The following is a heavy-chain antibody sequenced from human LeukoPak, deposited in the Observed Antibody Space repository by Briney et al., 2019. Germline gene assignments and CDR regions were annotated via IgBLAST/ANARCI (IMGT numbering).Heavy chain of an antibody. J-gene: IGHJ4*02. V-gene: IGHV4-34*01. CDR1: GGSFSGYY. Sequence: SETLSLTCAVYGGSFSGYYWSWIRQPPGKGLEWIGEINHSGSTNYNPSLKSRVTISVDTSKNQFSPKLSSVTAADTAVYYCARSFFEYSSYWGQGTLVTVSS. CDR2: INHSGST. D-gene: IGHD6-6*01. CDR3: ARSFFEYSSY.